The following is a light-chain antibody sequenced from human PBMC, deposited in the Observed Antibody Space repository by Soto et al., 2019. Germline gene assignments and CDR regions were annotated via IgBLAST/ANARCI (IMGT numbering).Light chain of an antibody. CDR2: EAS. CDR1: HDISTF. V-gene: IGKV1-9*01. Sequence: DIQMTQSPSSLSAPVGDRVTITCRASHDISTFLAWYQQKPGKAPKLLIYEASTLQSGVPSRFSGSGSGTEFTLTISSLEPEDFAVYYCQQRSNWPITFGQGTRLEIK. J-gene: IGKJ5*01. CDR3: QQRSNWPIT.